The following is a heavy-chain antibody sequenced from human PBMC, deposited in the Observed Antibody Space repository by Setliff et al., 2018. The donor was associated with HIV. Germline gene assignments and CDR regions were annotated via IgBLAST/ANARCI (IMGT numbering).Heavy chain of an antibody. CDR2: INPKSGGT. CDR3: ARARLQGIVTAVGPRDNCLDP. J-gene: IGHJ5*02. CDR1: GYTFNDNY. V-gene: IGHV1-2*06. Sequence: ASVKVSCKASGYTFNDNYIHWVRQAPGQGLEWMGRINPKSGGTSYAQKFQDRVTMTRDTSTSTAYMELTSMRFDDTAVYYCARARLQGIVTAVGPRDNCLDPWGQGTRVTVSS. D-gene: IGHD1-26*01.